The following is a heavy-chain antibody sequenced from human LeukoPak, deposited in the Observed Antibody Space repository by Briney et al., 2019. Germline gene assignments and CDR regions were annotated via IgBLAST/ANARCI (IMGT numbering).Heavy chain of an antibody. D-gene: IGHD1-26*01. V-gene: IGHV4-38-2*02. CDR3: ARGSGS. J-gene: IGHJ4*02. CDR2: IYHSGST. CDR1: GYSISSGYY. Sequence: TSETLSLTCTVSGYSISSGYYWGWIRQPPGKGLEWIGSIYHSGSTYYNPSLKSRVTISVDTSKNQFSLKLSSVTAADTAVYYCARGSGSWGQGTLVTVSS.